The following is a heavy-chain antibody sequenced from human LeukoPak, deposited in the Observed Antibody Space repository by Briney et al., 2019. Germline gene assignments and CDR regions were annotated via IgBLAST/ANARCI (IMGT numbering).Heavy chain of an antibody. CDR3: ARGERWLTIPGLDY. J-gene: IGHJ4*02. D-gene: IGHD5-24*01. CDR1: GFTFSSYE. CDR2: ISSSGSTI. V-gene: IGHV3-48*03. Sequence: PGGSLRLSCAASGFTFSSYEMKWVRQAPGKGLEWVSYISSSGSTIYYADSVKGRFTISRDNAKNSLYLQMNSLRAEDTAVYYCARGERWLTIPGLDYWGQGTLVTVSS.